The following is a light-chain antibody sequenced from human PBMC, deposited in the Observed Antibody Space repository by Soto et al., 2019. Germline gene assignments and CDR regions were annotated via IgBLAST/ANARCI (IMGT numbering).Light chain of an antibody. CDR2: DAS. J-gene: IGKJ5*01. V-gene: IGKV3-11*01. Sequence: EIVLKQSPATLSLSPGESATLSCRATRSVSSYLAWYQQKPGQAPRLLIYDASSRPTDIPARFSGSGSGTDFTLTISSLEPEDFALYYCQQRSNWPITFGQGTRLEIK. CDR3: QQRSNWPIT. CDR1: RSVSSY.